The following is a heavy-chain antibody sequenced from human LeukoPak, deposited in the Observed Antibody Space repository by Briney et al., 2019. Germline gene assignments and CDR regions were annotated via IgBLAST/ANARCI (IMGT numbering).Heavy chain of an antibody. CDR2: ISGSGGRT. CDR3: AKDRDITRFPNDAFDI. D-gene: IGHD3-9*01. CDR1: GFTFSSYA. J-gene: IGHJ3*02. Sequence: GGSLRLSCAASGFTFSSYATSWARQAPGKGMEWVTAISGSGGRTYCAAAVKGLFPISIDNSNHTLYLQMNSLRAEDTAVYYCAKDRDITRFPNDAFDIGGQGTMVTVSS. V-gene: IGHV3-23*01.